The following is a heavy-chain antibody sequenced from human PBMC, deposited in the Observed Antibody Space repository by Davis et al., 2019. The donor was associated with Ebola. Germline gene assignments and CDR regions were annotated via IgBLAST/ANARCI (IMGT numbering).Heavy chain of an antibody. Sequence: MPSETLSLTCTVSGGSISSGGYYWSWIRQHLGTGREWIGYIYYNPSLKSLFTISVDTSKNQFSLKLSSVTAADTAVYYCARGTRVSGVNFDYWGQGTLVTVSS. CDR2: IYY. V-gene: IGHV4-31*01. CDR3: ARGTRVSGVNFDY. J-gene: IGHJ4*02. D-gene: IGHD2-8*01. CDR1: GGSISSGGYY.